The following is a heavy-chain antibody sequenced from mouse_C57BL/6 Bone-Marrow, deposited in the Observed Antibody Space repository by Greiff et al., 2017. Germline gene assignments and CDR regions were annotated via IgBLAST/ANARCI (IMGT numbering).Heavy chain of an antibody. V-gene: IGHV1-81*01. D-gene: IGHD2-3*01. CDR3: ARSVRLLAWFAY. J-gene: IGHJ3*01. CDR1: GYTFTSYG. CDR2: IYPRSGNT. Sequence: QVQLKESGAELARPGASVKLSCKASGYTFTSYGISWVKQRTGQGLEWIGEIYPRSGNTYYNEKFKGKATLAADKSTSAAYMGRRRLTSEDAAVYFCARSVRLLAWFAYWGQGTLVTVSA.